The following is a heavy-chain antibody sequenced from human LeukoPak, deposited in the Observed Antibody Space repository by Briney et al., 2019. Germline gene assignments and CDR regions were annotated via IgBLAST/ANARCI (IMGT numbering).Heavy chain of an antibody. D-gene: IGHD3-10*01. CDR3: ANRGWFGRNREY. CDR2: IRYDGSNK. J-gene: IGHJ4*02. CDR1: GFTFSSYG. V-gene: IGHV3-30*02. Sequence: GGSLRLSCATSGFTFSSYGMYWVRQAPGKGLEWVAFIRYDGSNKYYADSVKGRFTISRDNSKNTLYLQMNSLRAEDTAVYYCANRGWFGRNREYWGQGTLVTVSS.